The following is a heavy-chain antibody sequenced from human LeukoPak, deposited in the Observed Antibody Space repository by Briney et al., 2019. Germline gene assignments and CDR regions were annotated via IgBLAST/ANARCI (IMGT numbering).Heavy chain of an antibody. J-gene: IGHJ4*02. CDR1: GFTFINYW. D-gene: IGHD3-10*01. CDR3: AARKVRGVWFYLDY. Sequence: GGSLRLSCAASGFTFINYWMNWVRQAPGKGLEWVANMKQDGSVKYYVDSMKGRFTISRDNAKNSLYLQMSGLRAEDTAVYFCAARKVRGVWFYLDYWGQGTLVTVSS. V-gene: IGHV3-7*03. CDR2: MKQDGSVK.